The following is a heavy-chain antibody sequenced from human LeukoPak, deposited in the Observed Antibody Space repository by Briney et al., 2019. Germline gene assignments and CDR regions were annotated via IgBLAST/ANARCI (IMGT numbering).Heavy chain of an antibody. J-gene: IGHJ4*02. V-gene: IGHV3-9*01. Sequence: GGSLRLSCAASGFTFDDYAMHWVRQAPGKGLEWVSGISWNSGSIGYADSVKGRFTISRDNAKNSLYLQMNSLRAEDTALYYCAKDGSGWYGVYYFDYWGQGTLVTVSS. CDR3: AKDGSGWYGVYYFDY. CDR2: ISWNSGSI. D-gene: IGHD6-19*01. CDR1: GFTFDDYA.